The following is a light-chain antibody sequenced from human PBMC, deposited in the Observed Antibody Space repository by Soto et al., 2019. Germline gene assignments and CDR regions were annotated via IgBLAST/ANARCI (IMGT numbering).Light chain of an antibody. CDR1: ESVTKSF. Sequence: EIVLTQSPGTLSLSPGERATLSCRASESVTKSFLAWYQQKPGQAPRLLIYGASSRATGIPDRFSGSGSGTDFTLTISRLEPEDFAVYYCQQYGSLPRTFGQGTKVEIK. CDR3: QQYGSLPRT. CDR2: GAS. J-gene: IGKJ1*01. V-gene: IGKV3-20*01.